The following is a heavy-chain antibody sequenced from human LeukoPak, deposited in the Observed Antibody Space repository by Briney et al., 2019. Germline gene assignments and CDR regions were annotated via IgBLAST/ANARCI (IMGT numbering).Heavy chain of an antibody. V-gene: IGHV1-69*05. CDR2: IIPIFGTA. CDR1: GGTFSSYA. D-gene: IGHD5-24*01. Sequence: SVKVSCKASGGTFSSYAISWVRQAPGQGLEWMGGIIPIFGTANYAQKFQGRVTITTDESTSTAYMELSSLRSEDTAVYYCAREGQMATIQSHYYGMDVWGQGTTVTVSS. CDR3: AREGQMATIQSHYYGMDV. J-gene: IGHJ6*02.